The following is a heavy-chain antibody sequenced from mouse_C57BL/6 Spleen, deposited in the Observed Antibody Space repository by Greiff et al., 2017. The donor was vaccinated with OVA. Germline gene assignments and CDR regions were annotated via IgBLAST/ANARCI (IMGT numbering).Heavy chain of an antibody. CDR3: ATFGFDSSSYYYAMDY. Sequence: EVQLQQSGPELVKPGASVKISCKASGYTFTDYYMNWVKQSHGKSLEWIGDINPNNGGTSYNQKFKGKATLTVDKSSSTAYMELRSLTSEDSAVYYCATFGFDSSSYYYAMDYWGQGTSVTVSS. D-gene: IGHD1-1*01. CDR1: GYTFTDYY. CDR2: INPNNGGT. J-gene: IGHJ4*01. V-gene: IGHV1-26*01.